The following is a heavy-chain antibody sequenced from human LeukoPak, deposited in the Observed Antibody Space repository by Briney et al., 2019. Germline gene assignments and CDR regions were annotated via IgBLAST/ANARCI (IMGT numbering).Heavy chain of an antibody. CDR3: ARVRYDSSGYVDY. Sequence: SSETLSLTCTVSGGSISSYYWSWIRQPPGEGLEWIGYIYYSGGTNYNPSLKSRVTISVDTSKNQFSLKLSSVTAADTAVYYCARVRYDSSGYVDYWGQGTLVTVSS. J-gene: IGHJ4*02. CDR1: GGSISSYY. CDR2: IYYSGGT. D-gene: IGHD3-22*01. V-gene: IGHV4-59*01.